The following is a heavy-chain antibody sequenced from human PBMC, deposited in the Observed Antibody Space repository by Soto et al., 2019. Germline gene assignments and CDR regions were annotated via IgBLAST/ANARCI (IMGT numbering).Heavy chain of an antibody. V-gene: IGHV3-33*01. CDR1: GFPFSSYG. J-gene: IGHJ5*02. CDR3: ARGRIAVAMSPPPPFDP. CDR2: IWYDGSNK. D-gene: IGHD6-19*01. Sequence: GGSLRLSCAASGFPFSSYGMHWVRQAPGKGLEWVAVIWYDGSNKYYADSVKGRFTISRDNSKNTLYLQMNSLRAEDTAVYYCARGRIAVAMSPPPPFDPWGQGTLVTVSS.